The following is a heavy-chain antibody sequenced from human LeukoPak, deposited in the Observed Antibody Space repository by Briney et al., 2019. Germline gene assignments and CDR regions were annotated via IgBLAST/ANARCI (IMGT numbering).Heavy chain of an antibody. D-gene: IGHD6-13*01. V-gene: IGHV3-30*02. Sequence: PGESLRLSCTTSGFIFSNYGMHWVRQAPGKGLEWVALIRNDIPKDGINKYYADSVRGRFTISRDNSKNTVYLQMNSLRVADTAMYYSAKGDSNWGQGTLVTVSS. CDR2: IRNDIPKDGINK. CDR1: GFIFSNYG. CDR3: AKGDSN. J-gene: IGHJ4*02.